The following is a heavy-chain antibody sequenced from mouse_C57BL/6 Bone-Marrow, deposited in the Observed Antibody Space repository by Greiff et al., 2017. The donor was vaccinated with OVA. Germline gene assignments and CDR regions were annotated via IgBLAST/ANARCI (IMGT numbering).Heavy chain of an antibody. CDR3: ARRSNYGDYAMDY. CDR2: IYPGGGYT. J-gene: IGHJ4*01. D-gene: IGHD2-5*01. V-gene: IGHV1-63*01. CDR1: GYTFTNYW. Sequence: SGAELVRPGTSVKMSCKASGYTFTNYWIGWAKQRPGHGLEWIGDIYPGGGYTNYNEKFKGKATLTADKSSSTAYMQFSSLTSEDSAIYYCARRSNYGDYAMDYWGQGTSVTVSS.